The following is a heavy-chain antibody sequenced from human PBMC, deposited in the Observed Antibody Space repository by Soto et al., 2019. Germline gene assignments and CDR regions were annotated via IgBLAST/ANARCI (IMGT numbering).Heavy chain of an antibody. Sequence: ASVKVSCKASGYTFTGYYMHWVRQAPGQGLEWMGWINPNSGGTNYAQKFQGRVTMTRDTSISTAYMELSRLRSDDTAVYYCARELLPIVVVPHLPDRDYWGQGTLVTVSS. J-gene: IGHJ4*02. D-gene: IGHD2-2*01. CDR2: INPNSGGT. V-gene: IGHV1-2*02. CDR3: ARELLPIVVVPHLPDRDY. CDR1: GYTFTGYY.